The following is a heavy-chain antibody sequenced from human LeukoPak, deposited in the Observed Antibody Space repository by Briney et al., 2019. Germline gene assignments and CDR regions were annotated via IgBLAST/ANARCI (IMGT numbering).Heavy chain of an antibody. CDR3: AKVDILTGAPSVYWYYGMDV. J-gene: IGHJ6*04. V-gene: IGHV3-30*18. CDR1: GFTFSSYG. D-gene: IGHD3-9*01. Sequence: PGGSLRLSCAASGFTFSSYGMHWVRQAPGKGLEWVAVISYDGSNKYYADSVKGRFTIPRDNSKNTLYLQMNSLRAEDTAVYYCAKVDILTGAPSVYWYYGMDVWGKGTTVTVSS. CDR2: ISYDGSNK.